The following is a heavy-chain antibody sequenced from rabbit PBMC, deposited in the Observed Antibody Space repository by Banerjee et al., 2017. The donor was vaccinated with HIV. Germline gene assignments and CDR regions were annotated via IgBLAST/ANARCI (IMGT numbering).Heavy chain of an antibody. D-gene: IGHD2-1*01. CDR1: GFSFSSNA. CDR2: ISYGGSA. J-gene: IGHJ4*01. V-gene: IGHV1S36*01. CDR3: VRIDSAGDWVFKL. Sequence: QEQLEESGGGLVKPEGSLTLTCTASGFSFSSNAMGWVRQAPGKGLEYIGYISYGGSAYYASWVNGRFTISKTSSTTVTLQMTSLTAADTATYFCVRIDSAGDWVFKLWGPGTLVTVS.